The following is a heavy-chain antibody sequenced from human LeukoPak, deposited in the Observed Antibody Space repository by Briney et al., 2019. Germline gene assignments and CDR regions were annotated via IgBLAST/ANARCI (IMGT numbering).Heavy chain of an antibody. Sequence: GGSLRLSCAASGFTFSSYAMHWVRQAPGKGLEYVSGISSNGGSTYYANSVKGRFTISRDNAKNSLYLQMNSLRAEDTAVYYCAELGITMIGGVWGKGTTVTISS. CDR3: AELGITMIGGV. J-gene: IGHJ6*04. V-gene: IGHV3-64*01. CDR1: GFTFSSYA. D-gene: IGHD3-10*02. CDR2: ISSNGGST.